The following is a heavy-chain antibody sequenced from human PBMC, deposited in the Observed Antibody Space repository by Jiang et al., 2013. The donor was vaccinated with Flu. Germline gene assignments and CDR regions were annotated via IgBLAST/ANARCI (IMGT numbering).Heavy chain of an antibody. D-gene: IGHD4-17*01. CDR2: IYYSGST. Sequence: GPGLVKPSETLSLTCTVSGGSISSYYWSWIRQPPGKGLEWIGYIYYSGSTNYNPSLKSRVTISIDTSKNQFSLKLSSVTAADTAVYFCARFDYGDYVGSGYFDLWGRGTLVTVSS. CDR1: GGSISSYY. V-gene: IGHV4-59*08. CDR3: ARFDYGDYVGSGYFDL. J-gene: IGHJ2*01.